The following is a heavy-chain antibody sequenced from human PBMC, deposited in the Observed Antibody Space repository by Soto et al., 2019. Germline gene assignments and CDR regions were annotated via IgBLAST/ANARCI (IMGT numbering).Heavy chain of an antibody. V-gene: IGHV4-59*01. Sequence: PWETLSLTCTVSDGSLTDYYWNWIRQSPGKGLEWIGYVYYSGGTNYNPSLKSRVTISVDTSKNQFSLKLNSVTAADTAVYFCARGNDWKSSTFDIWGQGTMVTVSS. CDR1: DGSLTDYY. J-gene: IGHJ3*02. D-gene: IGHD2-21*01. CDR3: ARGNDWKSSTFDI. CDR2: VYYSGGT.